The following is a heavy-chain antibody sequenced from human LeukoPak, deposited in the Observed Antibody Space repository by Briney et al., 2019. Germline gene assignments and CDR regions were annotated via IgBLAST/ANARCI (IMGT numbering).Heavy chain of an antibody. CDR3: ARDDSGWYLHY. J-gene: IGHJ4*02. Sequence: ASVKVSCKASGYTFTGYYIHWVRQAPGQGLEWMGWINPSSGGTSSAQMFQGRVTMTRDTSISTAYMDLSSLRSDDTALYYCARDDSGWYLHYWGQGTLVTVSS. V-gene: IGHV1-2*02. CDR2: INPSSGGT. CDR1: GYTFTGYY. D-gene: IGHD6-19*01.